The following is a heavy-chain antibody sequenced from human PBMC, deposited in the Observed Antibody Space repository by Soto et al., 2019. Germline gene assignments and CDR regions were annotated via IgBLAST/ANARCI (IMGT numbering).Heavy chain of an antibody. Sequence: QVQLQQWGAGLLKPSETLSLTCAVYGGSFSDHYWSWIRQPPGKGLEWVGQVNHRGSTNYNPSLKSRVTISADTSKSQFSLKLRSVNAADTAVYYCARGISRKVGDQTDAPDKYYFDSWGRGTLVTVSS. V-gene: IGHV4-34*01. D-gene: IGHD1-26*01. CDR1: GGSFSDHY. CDR2: VNHRGST. CDR3: ARGISRKVGDQTDAPDKYYFDS. J-gene: IGHJ4*02.